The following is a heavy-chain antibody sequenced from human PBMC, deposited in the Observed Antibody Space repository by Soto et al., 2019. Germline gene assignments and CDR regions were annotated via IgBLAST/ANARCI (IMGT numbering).Heavy chain of an antibody. J-gene: IGHJ4*02. D-gene: IGHD3-16*01. V-gene: IGHV4-59*08. Sequence: PSETLSLTCTVSGGSIRSYYWSWIRQPPGKGLEWIGYIYYSGSTNYNPSLKSRVTISVDTSKNQFSLKLSSVTAADTAVYYCARRWGTTFDYWGQGTLVTVSS. CDR2: IYYSGST. CDR1: GGSIRSYY. CDR3: ARRWGTTFDY.